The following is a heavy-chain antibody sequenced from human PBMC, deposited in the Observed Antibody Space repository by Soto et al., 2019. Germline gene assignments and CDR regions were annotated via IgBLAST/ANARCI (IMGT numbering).Heavy chain of an antibody. D-gene: IGHD1-1*01. Sequence: SETLSLTCAVYGGSFSGYYWSWLRQPPGRGLEWIGEINHSGSPNYNPSLKSRVTISVDTSKNQFSLKMTSVTAADTAVYYCATANWSHHYFDPWGQGTLVTVSS. CDR1: GGSFSGYY. J-gene: IGHJ5*02. CDR3: ATANWSHHYFDP. CDR2: INHSGSP. V-gene: IGHV4-34*01.